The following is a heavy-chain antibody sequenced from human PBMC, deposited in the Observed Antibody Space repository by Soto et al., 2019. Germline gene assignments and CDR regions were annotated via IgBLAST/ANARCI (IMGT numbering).Heavy chain of an antibody. CDR2: IIPIFGTA. D-gene: IGHD3-22*01. CDR3: ARVDYYDSTGGHVAFDI. V-gene: IGHV1-69*06. Sequence: QVQLVQSGAEVKKPGSSVKVSCKASGGTFSSYAISWVRQAPGQGLEWMGGIIPIFGTANYAQEFQGRVTITGDKSTSTAYMELSSLRSEDTAVYYCARVDYYDSTGGHVAFDIWGQGTMVTVSS. CDR1: GGTFSSYA. J-gene: IGHJ3*02.